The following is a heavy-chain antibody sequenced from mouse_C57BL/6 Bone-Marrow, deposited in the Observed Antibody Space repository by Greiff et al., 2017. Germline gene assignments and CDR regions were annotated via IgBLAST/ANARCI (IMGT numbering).Heavy chain of an antibody. J-gene: IGHJ3*01. V-gene: IGHV5-12*01. CDR1: GFTFSDYY. Sequence: EVQGVESGGGLVQPGGSLKLSCAASGFTFSDYYMYWVRQTPEKRLEWVAYISNGGGSTYYPDTVKGRFTISRDNAKNTLYLQMSRLKSEDTAMYYCARRFDDYGGAWFAYWGQGTLVTVSA. D-gene: IGHD2-4*01. CDR2: ISNGGGST. CDR3: ARRFDDYGGAWFAY.